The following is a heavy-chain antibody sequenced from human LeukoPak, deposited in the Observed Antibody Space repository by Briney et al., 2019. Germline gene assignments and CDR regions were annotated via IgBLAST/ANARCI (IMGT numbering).Heavy chain of an antibody. V-gene: IGHV3-21*01. CDR3: ARANPIAAAGTITNFDY. CDR2: ISSSSSYI. D-gene: IGHD6-13*01. J-gene: IGHJ4*02. Sequence: PGGSLRLSCAASGFTFSSYSMNWVRQAPGKGLEWVSSISSSSSYIYYADSVKGRITISRDNAKNSLYLQMNSLRAEDTAVYYCARANPIAAAGTITNFDYWGQGTLVTVSS. CDR1: GFTFSSYS.